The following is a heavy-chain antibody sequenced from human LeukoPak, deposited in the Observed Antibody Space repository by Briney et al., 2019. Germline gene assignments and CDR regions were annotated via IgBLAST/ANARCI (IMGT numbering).Heavy chain of an antibody. J-gene: IGHJ5*02. CDR3: ARDRIWSGYYREANWFDP. CDR2: INWNGGST. V-gene: IGHV3-20*04. CDR1: GFTFSSYA. D-gene: IGHD3-3*01. Sequence: PGGSLRLSCAASGFTFSSYAMSWVRQAPGKGLEWVSGINWNGGSTGYADSVKGRFTISRDNAKNSLYLQMNSLRAEDTALYYCARDRIWSGYYREANWFDPWGQGTLVTVSS.